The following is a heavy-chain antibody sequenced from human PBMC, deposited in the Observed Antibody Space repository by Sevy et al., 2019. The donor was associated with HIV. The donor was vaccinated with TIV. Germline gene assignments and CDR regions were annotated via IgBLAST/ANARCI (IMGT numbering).Heavy chain of an antibody. CDR3: ARNDYYDTIGGTGNFDY. V-gene: IGHV3-21*04. D-gene: IGHD3-22*01. J-gene: IGHJ4*02. Sequence: GGSLRLSCAASGFTFSSYSMNWVRQAPGKGLEWVSSISGISNYIYYADSMKGRFTVSRDNARNSLYLQMNSLRAEDTATYFCARNDYYDTIGGTGNFDYWGQGTLVTVSS. CDR1: GFTFSSYS. CDR2: ISGISNYI.